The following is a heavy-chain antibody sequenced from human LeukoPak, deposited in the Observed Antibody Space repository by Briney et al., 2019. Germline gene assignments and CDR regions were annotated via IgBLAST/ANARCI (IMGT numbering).Heavy chain of an antibody. CDR1: GYTFTSNY. Sequence: ASVKVTCKASGYTFTSNYIHWVRQAPGQGLEWMGMIYPRDGSTSYAQKFQGRVTVTRDTSTSTVHMELSGLRSEDTAVYYCARDQEGFDYWGQGTLVTVSS. CDR2: IYPRDGST. CDR3: ARDQEGFDY. J-gene: IGHJ4*02. V-gene: IGHV1-46*01.